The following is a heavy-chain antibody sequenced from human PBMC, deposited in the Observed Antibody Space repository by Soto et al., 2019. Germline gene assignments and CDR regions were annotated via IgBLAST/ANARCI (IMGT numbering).Heavy chain of an antibody. CDR1: GGSISSYY. D-gene: IGHD2-8*01. CDR3: ASHCTNGVCYRY. J-gene: IGHJ4*02. CDR2: IYYSGST. Sequence: SETLSLTCTVSGGSISSYYWSWIRQPPGKGLEWIGYIYYSGSTNYNPSLKSRVTISVDTSKNQFSLKLSSVTAADTAVYYCASHCTNGVCYRYWGQGTLVTVSS. V-gene: IGHV4-59*01.